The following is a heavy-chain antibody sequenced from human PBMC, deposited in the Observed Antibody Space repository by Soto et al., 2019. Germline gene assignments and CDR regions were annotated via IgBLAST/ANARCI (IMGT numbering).Heavy chain of an antibody. J-gene: IGHJ4*02. Sequence: GGSLRLSCAASGFTFSSYGMHWVRQAPGKGLEWVAVIWYDGSNKYYADSVKGRFTISRDNSKNTLYLQMNSLRAEDTAVYYCARDRVGYNSYYFDYWGQGTLVTVSS. V-gene: IGHV3-33*01. CDR2: IWYDGSNK. D-gene: IGHD5-12*01. CDR3: ARDRVGYNSYYFDY. CDR1: GFTFSSYG.